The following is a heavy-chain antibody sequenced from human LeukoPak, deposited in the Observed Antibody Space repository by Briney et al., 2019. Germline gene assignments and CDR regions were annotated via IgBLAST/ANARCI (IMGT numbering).Heavy chain of an antibody. Sequence: ASVNVSCKASGYTFTSYGISWVRQAPGQGLEWMGWISAYNGNTNYAQKLQGRVTMTTDTSTSTAYMELRSLRSDDTAVYYCARDVAMTYYYDSSGEGSLQNWFDPWGQGTLVTVSS. D-gene: IGHD3-22*01. V-gene: IGHV1-18*01. CDR3: ARDVAMTYYYDSSGEGSLQNWFDP. CDR2: ISAYNGNT. CDR1: GYTFTSYG. J-gene: IGHJ5*02.